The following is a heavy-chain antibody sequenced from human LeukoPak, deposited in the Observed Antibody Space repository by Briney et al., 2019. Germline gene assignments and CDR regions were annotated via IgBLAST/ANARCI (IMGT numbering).Heavy chain of an antibody. J-gene: IGHJ5*02. CDR1: GFTFSSYG. CDR2: ISGSGGST. D-gene: IGHD3-10*01. CDR3: ATHGLWPKYWFDP. Sequence: PGGTLRLSCAASGFTFSSYGMSWVRQAPGKGLEWVSAISGSGGSTYYADSVKGRFTISRDNSKNTLYLQMNSLRAEDTAVYYCATHGLWPKYWFDPWGQGTLVTVSS. V-gene: IGHV3-23*01.